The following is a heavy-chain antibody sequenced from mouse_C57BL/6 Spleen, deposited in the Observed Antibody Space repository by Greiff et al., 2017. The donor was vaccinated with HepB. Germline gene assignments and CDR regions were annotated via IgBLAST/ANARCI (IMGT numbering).Heavy chain of an antibody. Sequence: EVKVVESGGGLVKPGGSLKLSCAASGFTFSDYGMHWVRQAPEKGLEWVAYISSGSSTLYYADTVKGRFTISRDNAKNTLFLQMTSLRSEDTAMYYCARWGPEAYWGQGTLVTVSA. CDR1: GFTFSDYG. V-gene: IGHV5-17*01. CDR2: ISSGSSTL. J-gene: IGHJ3*01. CDR3: ARWGPEAY.